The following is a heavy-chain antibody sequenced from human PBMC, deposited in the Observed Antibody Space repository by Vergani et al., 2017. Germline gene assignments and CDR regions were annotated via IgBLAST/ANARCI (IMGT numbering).Heavy chain of an antibody. Sequence: EVQLLASGGGLVKPGGSLRLSCVASGFTFSHYSMNWVRQAPGKGLECVSSISGNNDDVYYADSVKGRFTISRDNAKNSLYLDMSSPRAEDTAVYYCVRDGRVSRTWGQGTLVAVSS. CDR1: GFTFSHYS. CDR2: ISGNNDDV. CDR3: VRDGRVSRT. V-gene: IGHV3-21*01. J-gene: IGHJ3*01.